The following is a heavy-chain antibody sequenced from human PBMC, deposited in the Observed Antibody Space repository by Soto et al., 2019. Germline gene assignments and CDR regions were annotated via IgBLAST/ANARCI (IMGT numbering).Heavy chain of an antibody. CDR2: ISYDGTNK. D-gene: IGHD2-15*01. J-gene: IGHJ6*02. V-gene: IGHV3-30*09. Sequence: GGSLRLSCAASGFTFSNYAMHWVHQAPGKSLEWVTIISYDGTNKYYADSVRGRFAISRDNSGNTLFLQMHSLTAEDTAVYYCARPKSYCSGGDCSRRYYYHYGMDVWGQGTTVTVSS. CDR1: GFTFSNYA. CDR3: ARPKSYCSGGDCSRRYYYHYGMDV.